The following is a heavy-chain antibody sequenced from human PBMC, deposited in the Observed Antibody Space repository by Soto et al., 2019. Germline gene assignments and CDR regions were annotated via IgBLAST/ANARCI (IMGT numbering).Heavy chain of an antibody. CDR1: GGSISSYY. CDR2: IYYSGST. J-gene: IGHJ3*02. CDR3: ARGEVGPYYDFWSGYSGAFDI. D-gene: IGHD3-3*01. Sequence: SETLSLTCTVSGGSISSYYWSWIRQPPGKGLEWIGYIYYSGSTNYNPSLKSRVTISVDTSKNQFSLKLSSVTAADTAVYYCARGEVGPYYDFWSGYSGAFDIWGQGTMVTVSS. V-gene: IGHV4-59*01.